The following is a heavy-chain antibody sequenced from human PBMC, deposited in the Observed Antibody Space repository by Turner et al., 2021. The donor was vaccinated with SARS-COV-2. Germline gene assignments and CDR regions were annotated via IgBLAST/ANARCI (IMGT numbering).Heavy chain of an antibody. CDR2: INPNGAT. CDR1: GYTFTGYY. Sequence: QVQLVQSGAEVKKPGASVKVSCKASGYTFTGYYMYWVRQAPGQGLEWMGWINPNGATSYAQRFQGRFIMTRDTSISTAYMDLSRLISDDTALYYCARGLAAGTSWFDPWGQGTLVTVSS. D-gene: IGHD6-25*01. J-gene: IGHJ5*02. CDR3: ARGLAAGTSWFDP. V-gene: IGHV1-2*02.